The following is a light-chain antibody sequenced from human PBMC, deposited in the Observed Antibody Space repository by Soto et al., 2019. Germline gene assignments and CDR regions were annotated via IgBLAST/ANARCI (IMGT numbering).Light chain of an antibody. J-gene: IGKJ3*01. V-gene: IGKV1-27*01. CDR1: QVISNY. CDR3: QQYSSVSV. CDR2: AAS. Sequence: DIQMTQSPSSLSASVGDRVTITCRASQVISNYVAWYQQKPGKPPKLLSYAASTLQSGVPSRFSGSGSGTDFTLTINSLQPEYVATYSCQQYSSVSVFGPGTKAVIK.